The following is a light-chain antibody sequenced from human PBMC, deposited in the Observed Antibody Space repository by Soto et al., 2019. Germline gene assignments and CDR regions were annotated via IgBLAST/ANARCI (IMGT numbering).Light chain of an antibody. CDR3: QQRIHWPPIT. V-gene: IGKV3-11*01. J-gene: IGKJ5*01. Sequence: EIVLTQSPATLSLSPGERATLSCRASQSVSDYLAWYQQKPGQAPRLLIYDASNRATGIPARFNGSGSGTDFILTISNLEPEDFAVYYCQQRIHWPPITFGQGTRLEIK. CDR1: QSVSDY. CDR2: DAS.